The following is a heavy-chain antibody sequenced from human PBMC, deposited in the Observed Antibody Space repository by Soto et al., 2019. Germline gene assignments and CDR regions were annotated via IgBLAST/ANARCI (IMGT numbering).Heavy chain of an antibody. Sequence: QVQLVQSGAEMKKPGSSVKVSCKASGGTFSRYATNWLRQAPGQGLEWMGGIIPFFGTSNYAQKFQGRVTITADESTSTAYMDLSSLRSEDTAVYYCARDRHISSPRGYYGMDVWGQGTTVTVSS. CDR1: GGTFSRYA. CDR3: ARDRHISSPRGYYGMDV. D-gene: IGHD2-15*01. CDR2: IIPFFGTS. V-gene: IGHV1-69*12. J-gene: IGHJ6*02.